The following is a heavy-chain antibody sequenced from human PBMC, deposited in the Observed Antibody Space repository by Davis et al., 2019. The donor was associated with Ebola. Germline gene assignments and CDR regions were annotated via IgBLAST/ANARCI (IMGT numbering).Heavy chain of an antibody. V-gene: IGHV1-18*01. CDR1: GGTFSSYA. CDR2: ISAYNGNT. J-gene: IGHJ4*02. Sequence: AASVKVSCKASGGTFSSYAISWVRQAPGQGLEWMGWISAYNGNTNYAQKLQGRVTITRDMSTSTAYMELSSLRSEDTAVYYCAAGAVGGSYGYWGQGTLVTVSS. D-gene: IGHD1-26*01. CDR3: AAGAVGGSYGY.